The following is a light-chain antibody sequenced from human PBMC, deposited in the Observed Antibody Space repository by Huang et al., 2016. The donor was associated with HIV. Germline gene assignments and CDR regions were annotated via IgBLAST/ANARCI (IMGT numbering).Light chain of an antibody. CDR2: DGS. CDR1: QGVSNY. J-gene: IGKJ4*01. V-gene: IGKV3-11*01. CDR3: QQRSDWPLT. Sequence: IVLTQSPATLSLSPGERATLSCRASQGVSNYVAWYQHKPGQAPRLLIYDGSNRATGIPPRFSGSGSGADFTLTISNLGPEDFAVYYCQQRSDWPLTFGGGTTVEIK.